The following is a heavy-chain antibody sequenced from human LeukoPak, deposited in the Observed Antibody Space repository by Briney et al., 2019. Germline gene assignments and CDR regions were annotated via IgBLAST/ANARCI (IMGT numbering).Heavy chain of an antibody. J-gene: IGHJ4*02. CDR3: ARSDQRWLYSDY. D-gene: IGHD5-24*01. CDR2: IYYTGST. CDR1: GGSISSGGDY. V-gene: IGHV4-31*03. Sequence: SQTLSLTCTVSGGSISSGGDYWTWIRQHPGKGLEWIGYIYYTGSTFFNPSLKSRVIISVDTSKNQFSLKLSSVTAADTAVYYCARSDQRWLYSDYWGQGTLVTVSS.